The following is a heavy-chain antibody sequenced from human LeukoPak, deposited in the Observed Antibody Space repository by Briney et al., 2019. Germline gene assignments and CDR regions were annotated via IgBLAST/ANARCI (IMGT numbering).Heavy chain of an antibody. Sequence: SETLSLTCSVSGDSISTSSYYWGWIRQPPGKGLEWIGTIYYSGSTYYNPSLTSRVTISVDTSKNQFSLKLSSVTAADTAVYYCARHKDYYYSYMDVWGKGTTVTVSS. CDR2: IYYSGST. CDR1: GDSISTSSYY. CDR3: ARHKDYYYSYMDV. J-gene: IGHJ6*03. V-gene: IGHV4-39*01.